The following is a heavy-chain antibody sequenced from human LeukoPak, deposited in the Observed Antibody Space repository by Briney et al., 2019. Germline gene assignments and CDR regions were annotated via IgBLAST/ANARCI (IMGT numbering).Heavy chain of an antibody. Sequence: SETLSLTCTVSGGSISSYYWSWIRQPPGKGLEWIGYIYYSGSTNYNPSLKSRVTISVDTSKNQFSLKLSSVTAADTAVYYCASHFSTAPMHYGMDVWGQGTTVTVSS. V-gene: IGHV4-59*08. CDR3: ASHFSTAPMHYGMDV. D-gene: IGHD3-3*02. CDR2: IYYSGST. J-gene: IGHJ6*02. CDR1: GGSISSYY.